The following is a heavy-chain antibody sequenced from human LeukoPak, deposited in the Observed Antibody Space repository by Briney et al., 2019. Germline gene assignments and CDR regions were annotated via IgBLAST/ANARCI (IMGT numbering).Heavy chain of an antibody. Sequence: SETLSLTCTVSGGSISSGSYYWSWIRQPAGKGLEWIGRIYTSGSTNYNPSLKSRVTISVDTSKNQFSLKLSSVTAADTAVYYCARGRGGKTPRRLYYYYYYMDVWGKGTTVTVSS. J-gene: IGHJ6*03. CDR3: ARGRGGKTPRRLYYYYYYMDV. D-gene: IGHD4-23*01. CDR2: IYTSGST. V-gene: IGHV4-61*02. CDR1: GGSISSGSYY.